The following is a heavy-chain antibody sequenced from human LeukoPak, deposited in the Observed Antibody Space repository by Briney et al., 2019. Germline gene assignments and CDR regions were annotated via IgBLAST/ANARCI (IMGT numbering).Heavy chain of an antibody. J-gene: IGHJ4*02. CDR3: ARANYYDSSGGLDY. Sequence: ASVKVSCKVSGYTFTSYDINGERQAAGQGLEWMGWMTPNSGNTGYAQKFQGRVTMTRNTSISTAYMELSSLRSEDTAVYYCARANYYDSSGGLDYWGQGTLVTVSS. V-gene: IGHV1-8*01. D-gene: IGHD3-22*01. CDR1: GYTFTSYD. CDR2: MTPNSGNT.